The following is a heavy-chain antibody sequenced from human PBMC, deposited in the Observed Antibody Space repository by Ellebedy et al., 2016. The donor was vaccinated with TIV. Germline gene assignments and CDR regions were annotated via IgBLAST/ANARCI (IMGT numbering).Heavy chain of an antibody. J-gene: IGHJ3*01. CDR3: ARGPGWIAGALDAFDL. Sequence: PGGSLRLSCAASGFTLSRYWMSWVRQAPGKGLEWVANLKHDGSEKYYGDSVKGRFTISRVNAKDSVYLQMNSLRVEDTAVYYCARGPGWIAGALDAFDLWGQGTMVTVSS. CDR1: GFTLSRYW. V-gene: IGHV3-7*01. D-gene: IGHD6-13*01. CDR2: LKHDGSEK.